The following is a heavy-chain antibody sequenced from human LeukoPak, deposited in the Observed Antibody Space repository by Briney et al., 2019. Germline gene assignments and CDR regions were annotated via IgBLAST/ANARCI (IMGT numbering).Heavy chain of an antibody. CDR3: AREGYYDSSGYYRYYFDS. J-gene: IGHJ4*02. CDR1: GGSFSGYY. Sequence: SETLSLTCAVYGGSFSGYYWSWIRQPPGKGLEWIGEINHSGSTNYNPSLKSRVTISVDTSKNQFSLKLSNVTAADTAVYYCAREGYYDSSGYYRYYFDSWGQGTLVTVSS. CDR2: INHSGST. D-gene: IGHD3-22*01. V-gene: IGHV4-34*01.